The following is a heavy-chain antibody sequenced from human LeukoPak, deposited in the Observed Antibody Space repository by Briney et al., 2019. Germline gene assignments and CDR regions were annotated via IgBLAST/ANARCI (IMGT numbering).Heavy chain of an antibody. CDR1: GYTFTGYY. CDR2: INPNSGGT. Sequence: GASVRVFCKASGYTFTGYYMHWVRQAPGQGLEWMGWINPNSGGTNYAQKFQGRVTMTRDTSISTAYMELSRLRSDDTAVYYCARDTGGYYDSSGYYSHFDYWGQGTLVTVSS. V-gene: IGHV1-2*02. CDR3: ARDTGGYYDSSGYYSHFDY. D-gene: IGHD3-22*01. J-gene: IGHJ4*02.